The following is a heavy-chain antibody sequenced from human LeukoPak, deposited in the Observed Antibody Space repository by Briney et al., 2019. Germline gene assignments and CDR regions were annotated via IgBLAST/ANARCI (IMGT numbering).Heavy chain of an antibody. CDR3: ARVPYYYGSGSYYNGVVY. D-gene: IGHD3-10*01. CDR1: GGSISGYY. V-gene: IGHV4-59*12. J-gene: IGHJ4*02. Sequence: PSETLSLTCTVSGGSISGYYWSWIRQPPGKGLEWIGFIYYSGSTNYNPSLKSRVTISVDTSKNQFSLKLSSVTAADTAVYYCARVPYYYGSGSYYNGVVYWGQGTLVTVSS. CDR2: IYYSGST.